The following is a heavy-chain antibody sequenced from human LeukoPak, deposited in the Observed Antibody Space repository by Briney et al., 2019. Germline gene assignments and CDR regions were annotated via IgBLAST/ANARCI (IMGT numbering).Heavy chain of an antibody. J-gene: IGHJ4*02. Sequence: ASVKVSCKASGYTFTSYVISWVRQAPGQGLEWMGWISPYNGNTNYAQKLQGRVTMTTDTSTGTAYMELRSLRSDDTAVYYCARVGQQWLVVYYFDYWGQGTLVTVSS. V-gene: IGHV1-18*01. CDR1: GYTFTSYV. CDR3: ARVGQQWLVVYYFDY. D-gene: IGHD6-19*01. CDR2: ISPYNGNT.